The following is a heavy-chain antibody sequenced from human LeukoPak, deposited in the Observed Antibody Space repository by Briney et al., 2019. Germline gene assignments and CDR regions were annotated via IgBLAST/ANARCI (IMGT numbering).Heavy chain of an antibody. V-gene: IGHV1-2*02. D-gene: IGHD2-2*01. Sequence: ASVKVSCKASGFTFTGYYMHWVRQAPGQGLEWMGWINPNSGGTNYAQKFQGRVTMTRDTSISTAYMELSRLRSDDTAVYYCARDGGDIVVEGGYYYYYGMDVWGQGTTVTVSS. CDR1: GFTFTGYY. CDR3: ARDGGDIVVEGGYYYYYGMDV. CDR2: INPNSGGT. J-gene: IGHJ6*02.